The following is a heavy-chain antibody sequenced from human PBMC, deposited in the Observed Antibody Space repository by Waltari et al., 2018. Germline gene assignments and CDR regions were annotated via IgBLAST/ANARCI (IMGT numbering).Heavy chain of an antibody. V-gene: IGHV3-23*01. CDR2: ISGTGDRT. CDR3: AKGGLYHFDY. Sequence: EVQLLESGGDLVKPGGSLSLSCAVSGFTFRHFGMSWVRQAPGKGLEWVSAISGTGDRTYFADSVKGRFTISRDNSKNTLYLQLNNLRVEDTAVYYCAKGGLYHFDYWGQGSLVTVS. CDR1: GFTFRHFG. J-gene: IGHJ4*02.